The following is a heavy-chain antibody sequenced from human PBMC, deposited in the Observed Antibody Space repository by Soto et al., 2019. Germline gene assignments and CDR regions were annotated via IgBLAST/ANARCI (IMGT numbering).Heavy chain of an antibody. D-gene: IGHD6-19*01. CDR1: GYTFTSYG. V-gene: IGHV1-18*01. J-gene: IGHJ4*02. CDR2: ISAYNGNT. CDR3: ARDHEERTSHSGWYDY. Sequence: PSVKVSCKASGYTFTSYGISWVRLAPGQGLEWMGWISAYNGNTNYAQKLQGRVTMTTDTSTSTAYMELRSLRSDDTAVYYCARDHEERTSHSGWYDYWGQGTLVTVSS.